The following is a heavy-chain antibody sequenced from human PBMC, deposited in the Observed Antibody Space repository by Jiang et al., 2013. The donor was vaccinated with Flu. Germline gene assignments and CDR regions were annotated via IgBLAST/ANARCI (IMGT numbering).Heavy chain of an antibody. Sequence: GGGLVQPGGSLRLSCAASGFTVSSNYMSWVRQAPGKGLEWVSVIYSGGSTYYADSVKGRFTISRDNSKNTLYLQMNSLRAEDTAVYYCASPGYCSGGSCYWGYWGQGTLVTVSS. J-gene: IGHJ4*02. D-gene: IGHD2-15*01. CDR2: IYSGGST. V-gene: IGHV3-66*01. CDR3: ASPGYCSGGSCYWGY. CDR1: GFTVSSNY.